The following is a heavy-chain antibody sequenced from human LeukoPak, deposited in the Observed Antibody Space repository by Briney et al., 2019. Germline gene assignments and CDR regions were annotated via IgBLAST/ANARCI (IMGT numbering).Heavy chain of an antibody. CDR1: GFTFSVSA. V-gene: IGHV3-73*01. Sequence: GGSLRLSCAASGFTFSVSAMHWVRQASGKGLEWVGRIRSKANNYATTYAGSVKGRFTISRDDSKNTAYLQMDSLKTEDTAVYYCTRLLAEGCWGQGTLVTVSS. J-gene: IGHJ4*02. CDR2: IRSKANNYAT. CDR3: TRLLAEGC.